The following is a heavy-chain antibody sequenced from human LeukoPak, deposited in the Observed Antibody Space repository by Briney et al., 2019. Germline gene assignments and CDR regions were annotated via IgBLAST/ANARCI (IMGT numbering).Heavy chain of an antibody. CDR2: ISAYNGNT. V-gene: IGHV1-18*01. CDR1: GYTFTSYG. CDR3: ARGDYDFWSGPKRYYYYMDV. Sequence: GASVKVSCKASGYTFTSYGISWVRQAPGQGLEWMGWISAYNGNTNYAQKLQGRVTMTTDTSTSTAYMELRSLRSDDTAVYYCARGDYDFWSGPKRYYYYMDVWGKGTTVTVSS. D-gene: IGHD3-3*01. J-gene: IGHJ6*03.